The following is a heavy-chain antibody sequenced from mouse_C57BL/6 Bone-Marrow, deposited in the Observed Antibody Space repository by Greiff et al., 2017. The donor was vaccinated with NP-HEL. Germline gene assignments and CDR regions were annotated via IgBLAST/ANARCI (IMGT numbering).Heavy chain of an antibody. CDR3: ARDYYGSSYPDY. Sequence: QVQLKESGAELVRPGASVKLSCKASGYTFTDYYINWVKPRPGQGLEWIARIYPGSGNTYYNEKFKGKATLTAEKSSSTAYMQLSSLTSEDSAVYFCARDYYGSSYPDYWGQGTTLTVSS. D-gene: IGHD1-1*01. CDR1: GYTFTDYY. V-gene: IGHV1-76*01. J-gene: IGHJ2*01. CDR2: IYPGSGNT.